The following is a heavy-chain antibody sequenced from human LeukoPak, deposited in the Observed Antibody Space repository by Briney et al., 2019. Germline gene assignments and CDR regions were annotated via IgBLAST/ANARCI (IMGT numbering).Heavy chain of an antibody. V-gene: IGHV4-39*07. CDR2: IYYSGST. J-gene: IGHJ1*01. CDR1: GGSIRGYY. CDR3: ARGYYYDSSGYYVEYFQH. Sequence: SETLSLTCNVSGGSIRGYYWSWIRQPPGKGLEWIGSIYYSGSTYYNPSLKSRVTISVDTSKNQFSLKLSSVTAADTAVYYCARGYYYDSSGYYVEYFQHWGQGTLVTVSS. D-gene: IGHD3-22*01.